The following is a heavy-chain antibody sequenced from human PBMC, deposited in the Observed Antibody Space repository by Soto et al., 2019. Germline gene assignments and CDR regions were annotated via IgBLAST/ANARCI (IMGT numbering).Heavy chain of an antibody. D-gene: IGHD3-22*01. V-gene: IGHV4-4*07. Sequence: PSETLSLTSTVSGGSISSYYWIWIRQPAGKGLEWIGRIYTSGSTNYNPSLKSRVTMSVDTSKNQFSLKLSSVTAADTAVYYCASHSYDSSGYYDHYWGQGTLVTVSS. CDR2: IYTSGST. CDR1: GGSISSYY. CDR3: ASHSYDSSGYYDHY. J-gene: IGHJ4*02.